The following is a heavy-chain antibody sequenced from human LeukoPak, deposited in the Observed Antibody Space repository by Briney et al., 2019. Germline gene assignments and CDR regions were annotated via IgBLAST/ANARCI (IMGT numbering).Heavy chain of an antibody. D-gene: IGHD5-18*01. J-gene: IGHJ4*02. Sequence: SETLSLTCTVSGGSISSGGYYWSWMRQHRGKGLEWIGYIYYSGSTYYNPSLKSRVTISVDTSKNQFSLKLSSVTAADTAVYYCASAGRYSYGFGYFDYWGQGTLVTVSS. CDR3: ASAGRYSYGFGYFDY. V-gene: IGHV4-31*03. CDR2: IYYSGST. CDR1: GGSISSGGYY.